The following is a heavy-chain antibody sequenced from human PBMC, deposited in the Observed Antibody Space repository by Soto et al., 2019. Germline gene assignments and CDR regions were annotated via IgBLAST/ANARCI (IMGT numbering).Heavy chain of an antibody. CDR3: ARDPQYYDILTGYEYNWFDP. CDR2: TYYRSKWYN. D-gene: IGHD3-9*01. J-gene: IGHJ5*02. CDR1: GDSVSSNSAA. V-gene: IGHV6-1*01. Sequence: SQTLSLSCAISGDSVSSNSAAWKWIRQSPSRGIEWLGRTYYRSKWYNDYAVSVKSRITINPDTSKNQFSLQLNSVTPEDTAVYYCARDPQYYDILTGYEYNWFDPWGQGTRVTVS.